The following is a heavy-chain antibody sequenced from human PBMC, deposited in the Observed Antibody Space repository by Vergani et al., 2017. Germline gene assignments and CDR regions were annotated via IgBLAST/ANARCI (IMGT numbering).Heavy chain of an antibody. CDR2: ISSSGSTI. CDR1: GFTVSSNY. V-gene: IGHV3-48*03. CDR3: ARDLYSSSWFGGDYYYYGMDV. J-gene: IGHJ6*02. Sequence: EVQLVESGGGLIQPGGSLRLSCAASGFTVSSNYMSWVRQAPGKGLEWVSYISSSGSTIYYADSVKGRFTISRDNAKNSLYLQMNSLRAEDTAVYYCARDLYSSSWFGGDYYYYGMDVWGQGTTVTVSS. D-gene: IGHD6-13*01.